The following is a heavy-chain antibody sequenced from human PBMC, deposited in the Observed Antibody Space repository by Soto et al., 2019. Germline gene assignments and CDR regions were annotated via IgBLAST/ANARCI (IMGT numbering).Heavy chain of an antibody. CDR1: GGTISGYY. J-gene: IGHJ5*02. V-gene: IGHV4-4*07. D-gene: IGHD3-3*01. Sequence: QVHLQESGPGLVKPSETLSLTCSVSGGTISGYYWTWIRQPAGKGLEWIGRIYSSGNTKYNPSLPSRVTMSLDTSNNQFSLRLTSGTAADTAVYYCARGQRFSAWFDPWGQGTLVTVSS. CDR2: IYSSGNT. CDR3: ARGQRFSAWFDP.